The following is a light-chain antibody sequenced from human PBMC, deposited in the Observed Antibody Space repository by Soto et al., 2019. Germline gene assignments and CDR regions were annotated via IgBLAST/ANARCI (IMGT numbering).Light chain of an antibody. V-gene: IGKV3-20*01. Sequence: EIVLTQSPGTLSLSPGERATLSCRASQSVSSSYLAWYQQKPGQAPRLLIYGASSSATGIPDRFSGSGSGTDCTLNISRLEPEDFAVYYCQQKGRSPLTVGQGTK. J-gene: IGKJ1*01. CDR1: QSVSSSY. CDR2: GAS. CDR3: QQKGRSPLT.